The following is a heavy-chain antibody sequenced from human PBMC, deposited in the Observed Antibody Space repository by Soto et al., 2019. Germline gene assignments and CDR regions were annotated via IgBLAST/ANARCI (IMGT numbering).Heavy chain of an antibody. J-gene: IGHJ4*02. CDR2: IYYTGST. CDR3: ARDYDPYYYYSGTYYPERGSFDY. V-gene: IGHV4-30-4*01. Sequence: SETLSLTCAVSGGSISSGDYYWSWIRQPPGKGLEWIGHIYYTGSTSYKSSLKSRISISVDKSKNEFSLNLCSVTAADTAVYYCARDYDPYYYYSGTYYPERGSFDYWGQGALVTVSS. D-gene: IGHD3-10*01. CDR1: GGSISSGDYY.